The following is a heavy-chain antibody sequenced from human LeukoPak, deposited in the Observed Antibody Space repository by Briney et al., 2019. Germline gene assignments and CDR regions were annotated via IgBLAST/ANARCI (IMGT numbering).Heavy chain of an antibody. V-gene: IGHV3-7*01. CDR2: ITESGSET. CDR3: ARDPLDY. J-gene: IGHJ4*02. CDR1: GFTFSNYW. Sequence: GGSLRLSCAASGFTFSNYWMSWVRQAPGKGLEWVSTITESGSETFYADSVRGRFTISRDDAKNSLYLQMNSLRAEDMAVYYCARDPLDYWGQGTPVTVSS.